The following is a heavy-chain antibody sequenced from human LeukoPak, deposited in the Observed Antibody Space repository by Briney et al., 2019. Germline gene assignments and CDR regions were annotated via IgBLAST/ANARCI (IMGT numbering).Heavy chain of an antibody. CDR1: GGSFSGYY. D-gene: IGHD6-13*01. J-gene: IGHJ5*02. Sequence: PSETLSLTCAVYGGSFSGYYWSWIRQPPGKGLEWIGEINHSGSTNYNPSLKSRVTISVDTSKNQFSLTLTSVTAADTAVYYCARQQSSSFLRRGYIDPWGQGTLVTVSS. CDR2: INHSGST. V-gene: IGHV4-34*01. CDR3: ARQQSSSFLRRGYIDP.